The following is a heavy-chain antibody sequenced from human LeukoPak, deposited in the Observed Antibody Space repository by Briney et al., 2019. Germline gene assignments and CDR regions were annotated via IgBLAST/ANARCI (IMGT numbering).Heavy chain of an antibody. D-gene: IGHD4-17*01. J-gene: IGHJ4*02. CDR3: ARARWTSTVTTYYLDF. Sequence: ASVKVSCKASGYSFTTYATHWVRQAPGQRLEWMGWINPDKGDTKYSQNFQGRLTVTRDTSASTTYMELSGLRSDDTAVYYCARARWTSTVTTYYLDFWGQGTLVTVSS. V-gene: IGHV1-3*01. CDR2: INPDKGDT. CDR1: GYSFTTYA.